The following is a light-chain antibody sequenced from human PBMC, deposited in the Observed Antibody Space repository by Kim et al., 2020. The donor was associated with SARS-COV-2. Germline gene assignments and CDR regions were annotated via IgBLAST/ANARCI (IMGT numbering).Light chain of an antibody. V-gene: IGLV3-25*03. Sequence: SYELTQPPSVSVSPGQTARITCSGDALAKQFAYWYQQKAGQAPVLLIYKDTQRPSGIPERFSGSTSGTTVTLTISGAQSEDEADYYCQSADNSAWVFGGGTKLTVL. CDR2: KDT. CDR3: QSADNSAWV. CDR1: ALAKQF. J-gene: IGLJ3*02.